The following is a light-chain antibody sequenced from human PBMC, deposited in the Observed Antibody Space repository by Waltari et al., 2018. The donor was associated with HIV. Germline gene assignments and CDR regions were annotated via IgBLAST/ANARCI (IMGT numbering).Light chain of an antibody. CDR2: DAS. V-gene: IGKV1-33*01. Sequence: GDRVTITCQASQDISNYLNWYQQKPGKAPKLLIYDASNLETGVPSRFSGSGSGTDFTFTISSLQPEDIATYYCQQYDTLRGFGQGTKLEIK. CDR1: QDISNY. CDR3: QQYDTLRG. J-gene: IGKJ2*03.